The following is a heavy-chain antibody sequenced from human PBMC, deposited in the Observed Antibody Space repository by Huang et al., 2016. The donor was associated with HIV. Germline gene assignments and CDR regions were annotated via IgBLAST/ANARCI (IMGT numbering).Heavy chain of an antibody. CDR1: GGSISGSSNY. D-gene: IGHD2-8*01. CDR2: IFYSGST. Sequence: HLQLQESGPGLVKPSETLSLTCTVSGGSISGSSNYWGWIRQSPGKGLEWIGSIFYSGSTYYNRSLKSRVSISVDTSKNKFSLRLSAVTAADTAVYYWATQVSMSGPNFDYWGLGTLVTVSS. V-gene: IGHV4-39*01. J-gene: IGHJ4*02. CDR3: ATQVSMSGPNFDY.